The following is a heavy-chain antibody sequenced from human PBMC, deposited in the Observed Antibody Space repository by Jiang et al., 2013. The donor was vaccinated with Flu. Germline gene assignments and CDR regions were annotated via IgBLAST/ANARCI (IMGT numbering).Heavy chain of an antibody. CDR2: LSGGGGST. V-gene: IGHV3-23*04. D-gene: IGHD3-22*01. CDR3: AKGLAFDLSGYPLDY. J-gene: IGHJ4*02. CDR1: GFTFSNYA. Sequence: VQLVESGGGLVQPGGSLRLSCAASGFTFSNYAMSWVRQAPGKGLEWVSALSGGGGSTSHADSVKGRFTISRDNSKNTLYLQMSSLRVEDTAIYYCAKGLAFDLSGYPLDYWGQGTLVTVSS.